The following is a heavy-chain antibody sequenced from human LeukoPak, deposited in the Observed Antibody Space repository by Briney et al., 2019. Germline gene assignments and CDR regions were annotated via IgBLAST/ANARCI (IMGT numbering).Heavy chain of an antibody. J-gene: IGHJ4*02. Sequence: GGSLRLSCAASGFIFSSYAMSWVRQAPGTGLEWVSAISGSGGSTYYADSVKGRFTISRDNSKNTLYLQMNSLRAEDTAVYYCAKDLVRYCSGGSCYYWGQGTLVTVSS. CDR3: AKDLVRYCSGGSCYY. D-gene: IGHD2-15*01. CDR1: GFIFSSYA. V-gene: IGHV3-23*01. CDR2: ISGSGGST.